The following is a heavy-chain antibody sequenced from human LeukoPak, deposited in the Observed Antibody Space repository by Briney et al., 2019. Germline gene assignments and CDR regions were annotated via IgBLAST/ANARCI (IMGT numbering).Heavy chain of an antibody. V-gene: IGHV3-30*02. CDR2: IRYDGTTK. Sequence: GGSLRLSCAASGFTFSSYGMHWVRQAPGKGLEWVAFIRYDGTTKYYADSVRGRFTVSRDNSKNTLYLQMNSLRAEDTAVYYCAKVRYSSGWYTNEDFDYWGQGTLVTVSS. J-gene: IGHJ4*02. CDR3: AKVRYSSGWYTNEDFDY. CDR1: GFTFSSYG. D-gene: IGHD6-19*01.